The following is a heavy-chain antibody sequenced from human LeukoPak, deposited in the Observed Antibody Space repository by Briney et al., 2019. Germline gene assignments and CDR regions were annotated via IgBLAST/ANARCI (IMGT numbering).Heavy chain of an antibody. CDR1: GFTFSSYA. CDR3: ARDLTYCSGGTCHPSPIDY. V-gene: IGHV3-74*01. D-gene: IGHD2-15*01. J-gene: IGHJ4*02. CDR2: TNTDETST. Sequence: GGPLRLSCAVSGFTFSSYAMSWVRQAPGKGLVWVSHTNTDETSTNYADSVKGRFTISRDNAKNTLYLQMNSLRAEDTAVYYCARDLTYCSGGTCHPSPIDYWGQGTLVTVSS.